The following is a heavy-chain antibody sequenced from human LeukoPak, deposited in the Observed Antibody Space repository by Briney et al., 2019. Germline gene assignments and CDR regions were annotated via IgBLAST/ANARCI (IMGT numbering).Heavy chain of an antibody. CDR1: GFTFSSYW. CDR3: AARPLMPPRFDD. Sequence: GGSLRLSCAASGFTFSSYWMSWVRQAPGKGLQWVSTISGGGASAYYADSVKGRFTISRDNSKSTLYLQMNSLRDEDTAIYYCAARPLMPPRFDDWGQGTLVTVSS. CDR2: ISGGGASA. V-gene: IGHV3-23*01. D-gene: IGHD2-2*01. J-gene: IGHJ4*02.